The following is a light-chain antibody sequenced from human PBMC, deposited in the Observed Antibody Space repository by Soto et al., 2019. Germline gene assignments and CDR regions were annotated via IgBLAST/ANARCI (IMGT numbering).Light chain of an antibody. V-gene: IGKV1-6*01. Sequence: AIQMTQSPSSLSSSVGDRVTLTCRASQDIGNDLGWCQQRPGKAPELLIYASSSLPSGVPSRFSGSGSGTYFTLTISSLQPEDFATYYCLQDYEYPLTFGQGTKVEIK. CDR2: ASS. CDR3: LQDYEYPLT. J-gene: IGKJ1*01. CDR1: QDIGND.